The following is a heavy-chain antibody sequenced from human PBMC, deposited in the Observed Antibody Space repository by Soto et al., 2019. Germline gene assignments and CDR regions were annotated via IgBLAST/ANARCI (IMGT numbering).Heavy chain of an antibody. CDR2: INQDGSER. CDR3: VKDNRRCN. CDR1: GFTFSTCW. Sequence: GGPLRLSCAASGFTFSTCWMLWVRQAPGKGLEWVANINQDGSERYYVDSVKGRFTISRDNAKNSLYLQMNSLRAEDTAVYYCVKDNRRCNLGQRTPVTISS. J-gene: IGHJ4*01. V-gene: IGHV3-7*01.